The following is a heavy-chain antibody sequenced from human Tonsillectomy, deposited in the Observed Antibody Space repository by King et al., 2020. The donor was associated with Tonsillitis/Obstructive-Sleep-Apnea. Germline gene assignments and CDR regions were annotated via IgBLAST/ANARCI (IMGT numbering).Heavy chain of an antibody. CDR1: GGSISSYY. V-gene: IGHV4-59*01. D-gene: IGHD3-10*01. J-gene: IGHJ5*02. Sequence: QLQESGPGLVKPSETLSLTCTVSGGSISSYYWSWIRQPPGKGLEWIGYIYYSGSTNYNPSLKSRVTISVDTSKNQFSLKLSSVTAADTAVYYCARDGSGSYYNVGWFDPWGQGILVTVSS. CDR3: ARDGSGSYYNVGWFDP. CDR2: IYYSGST.